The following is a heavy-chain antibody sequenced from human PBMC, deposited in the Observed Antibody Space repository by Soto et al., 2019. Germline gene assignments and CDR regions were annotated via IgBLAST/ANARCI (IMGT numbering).Heavy chain of an antibody. V-gene: IGHV4-39*01. Sequence: QLQLQESGPGLVKPSETLSLTCIVSGDSISSNSYYWGWIRQPPGQGLEWIGSIFYSGSTHYNPSLKSRVTISVDTSKNQFSLKLSSVTAADTAVDYCARHRGTRYSSSWYNWFDPWGQGTLVTVSS. D-gene: IGHD6-13*01. CDR3: ARHRGTRYSSSWYNWFDP. CDR1: GDSISSNSYY. J-gene: IGHJ5*02. CDR2: IFYSGST.